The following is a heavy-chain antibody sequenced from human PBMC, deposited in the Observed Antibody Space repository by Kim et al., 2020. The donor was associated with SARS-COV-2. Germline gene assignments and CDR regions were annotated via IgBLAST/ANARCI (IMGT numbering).Heavy chain of an antibody. CDR3: ARDLGGVDY. J-gene: IGHJ4*02. D-gene: IGHD3-16*01. CDR2: IYYSGST. CDR1: GGSISSYY. V-gene: IGHV4-59*01. Sequence: SDTLSLTCTGSGGSISSYYWSWIRQPPGKGLEWIGYIYYSGSTNYNPSLKSRVTISVETSKNQFSLKLSSVTAADTAVYYCARDLGGVDYWGQGTLVTVS.